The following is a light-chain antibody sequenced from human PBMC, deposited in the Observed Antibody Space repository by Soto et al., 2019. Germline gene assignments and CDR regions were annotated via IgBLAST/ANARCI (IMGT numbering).Light chain of an antibody. CDR1: QSVSSNY. CDR3: QLYDNSLYT. CDR2: GAS. V-gene: IGKV3-20*01. J-gene: IGKJ2*01. Sequence: EIVLTQSPGTLSLSPGERATVSCRASQSVSSNYLAWYQQKPGQAPRLLIYGASTRATGIPDRFSGSGSGTDFTLPISRLEPEDFAVYYCQLYDNSLYTFGQGTNLDIK.